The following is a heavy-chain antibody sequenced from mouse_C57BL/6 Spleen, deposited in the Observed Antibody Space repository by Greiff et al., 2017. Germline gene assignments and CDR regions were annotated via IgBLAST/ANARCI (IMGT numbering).Heavy chain of an antibody. CDR3: ARGYSNYGAMDY. CDR2: IYYSGTI. CDR1: GISITTGNYR. J-gene: IGHJ4*01. Sequence: EVKLQESGPGLVKPSQTVFLTCTVTGISITTGNYRWSWIRQFPGNKLAWIGYIYYSGTITYNPSLTSRTTITRDTPKNQFFLEMNSLTAEDTATYYCARGYSNYGAMDYWGQGTSVTVSS. V-gene: IGHV3-5*01. D-gene: IGHD2-5*01.